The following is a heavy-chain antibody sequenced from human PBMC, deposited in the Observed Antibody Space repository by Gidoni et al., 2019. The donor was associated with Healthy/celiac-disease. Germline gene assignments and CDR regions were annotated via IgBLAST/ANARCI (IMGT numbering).Heavy chain of an antibody. CDR1: GSTFTSYS. CDR3: ARPIIAARPYDAFDI. J-gene: IGHJ3*02. V-gene: IGHV3-21*01. CDR2: ISSSSSYI. D-gene: IGHD6-6*01. Sequence: EVQLVESGGGLVKPGGSLRLSFAPSGSTFTSYSMNWVRQAPGKGLEWVSSISSSSSYIYYADSVKGRFTISRDNAKNSLYLQMNSLRAEDTAVYYCARPIIAARPYDAFDIWGQGTMVTVSS.